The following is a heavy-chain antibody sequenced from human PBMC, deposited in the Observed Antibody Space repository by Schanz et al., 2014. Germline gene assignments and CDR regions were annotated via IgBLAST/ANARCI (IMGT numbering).Heavy chain of an antibody. CDR3: ASSGAGYSSSWDFDY. V-gene: IGHV1-18*01. CDR2: ISAYNGNT. CDR1: GYTFTSYG. J-gene: IGHJ4*02. D-gene: IGHD6-13*01. Sequence: QVQLVQSGAEVKKPGASVKVSCKASGYTFTSYGINWVRQAPGQGLEWMGWISAYNGNTNYAQKLQGRVTMTTDTSTSTAYMELTSLRFDDTAVYYCASSGAGYSSSWDFDYWGQGTLVTVSS.